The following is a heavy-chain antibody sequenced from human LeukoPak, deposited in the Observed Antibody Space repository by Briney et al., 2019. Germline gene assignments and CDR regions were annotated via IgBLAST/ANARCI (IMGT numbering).Heavy chain of an antibody. CDR2: IKQDGSEK. CDR1: GFTFSSYW. V-gene: IGHV3-7*01. J-gene: IGHJ6*02. CDR3: ARDLGRFGAPRHHGMDV. Sequence: GGSLRLSCAASGFTFSSYWMSWVRQAPGKGLEWVANIKQDGSEKYYVDSVKGRFTISRDNAKNSLYLQMNSLRAEDTAVYYCARDLGRFGAPRHHGMDVWGQGTTVTVSS. D-gene: IGHD3-10*01.